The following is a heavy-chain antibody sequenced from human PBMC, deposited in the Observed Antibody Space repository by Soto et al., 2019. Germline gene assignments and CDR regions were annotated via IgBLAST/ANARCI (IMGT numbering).Heavy chain of an antibody. CDR2: LIGGHYGT. CDR1: GFTLQNYA. V-gene: IGHV3-23*01. D-gene: IGHD3-10*01. Sequence: PXGSLRLSCTAAGFTLQNYAMAWVRQAPGKGLEWVSTLIGGHYGTAYSYSVKGRFTVSRDNSKNCLYLQMNSLGVEDTAMYFCAKGKSTGDIDWFDHWGQGSLVTVSS. J-gene: IGHJ5*02. CDR3: AKGKSTGDIDWFDH.